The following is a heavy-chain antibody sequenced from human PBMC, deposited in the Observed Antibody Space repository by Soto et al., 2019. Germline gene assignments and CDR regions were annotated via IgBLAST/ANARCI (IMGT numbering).Heavy chain of an antibody. Sequence: GGSLGLSCAASGFTFSSYAMSWVRQAPGKGLEWVSAISGSGGSTYYADSVRGRFTISRDNSKNTLYLQMNSLRAEDTAVYYCAKAPFAFGTYGPWVYFDYWGQGTLVTVSS. CDR2: ISGSGGST. CDR1: GFTFSSYA. D-gene: IGHD3-10*01. V-gene: IGHV3-23*01. CDR3: AKAPFAFGTYGPWVYFDY. J-gene: IGHJ4*02.